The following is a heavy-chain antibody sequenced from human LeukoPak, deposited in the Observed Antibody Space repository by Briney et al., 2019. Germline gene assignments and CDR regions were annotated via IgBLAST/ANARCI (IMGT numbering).Heavy chain of an antibody. CDR2: ISSGSTI. CDR3: ARVDYGSGNYYKSFDY. Sequence: GGSLRLSCAASGFTFSTYEMNWVRQAPGKGLEWVSYISSGSTIYYADSVKGRFTISRDNAKNSLYLQMNSLRAEDTAVYYCARVDYGSGNYYKSFDYWGQGTLVTVSS. J-gene: IGHJ4*02. CDR1: GFTFSTYE. V-gene: IGHV3-48*03. D-gene: IGHD3-10*01.